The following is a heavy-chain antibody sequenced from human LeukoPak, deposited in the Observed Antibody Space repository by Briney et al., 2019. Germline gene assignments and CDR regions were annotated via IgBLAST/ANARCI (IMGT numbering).Heavy chain of an antibody. V-gene: IGHV3-23*01. J-gene: IGHJ4*02. CDR3: AKSPVLREEVDY. CDR2: ISASGGNT. CDR1: GFTFSSYA. Sequence: GGSLRLSCTASGFTFSSYAMSWVRQAPGKGLEWVSGISASGGNTYHADSVKGRFTISRDDSKNTLYLQMNSLRAEDTAVYYCAKSPVLREEVDYWGQGTLVTVSS. D-gene: IGHD2-15*01.